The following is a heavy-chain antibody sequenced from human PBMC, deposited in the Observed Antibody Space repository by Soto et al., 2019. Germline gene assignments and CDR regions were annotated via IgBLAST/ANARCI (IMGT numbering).Heavy chain of an antibody. D-gene: IGHD5-12*01. J-gene: IGHJ4*02. CDR3: AALGRYSGYDLK. Sequence: SVKVSCKASGFTFTSSAVQWVRQARGQRLEWIGWIVVGSGNANYVQKFQERVTITRDMSTSTAYMELSSLRSEDTAVYYCAALGRYSGYDLKWGQGTLVTVSS. CDR2: IVVGSGNA. V-gene: IGHV1-58*01. CDR1: GFTFTSSA.